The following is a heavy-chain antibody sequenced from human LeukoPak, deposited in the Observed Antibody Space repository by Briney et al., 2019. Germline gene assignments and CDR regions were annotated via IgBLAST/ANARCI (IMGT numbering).Heavy chain of an antibody. D-gene: IGHD6-19*01. CDR1: GFTFNSYW. CDR3: ARDREWLVHGGAG. Sequence: PGGSLRLSCAASGFTFNSYWMNWVRQAPGKGLEWVANIKRDGSEKYYVDSVKGRFTISRDNAKNSLDLQMNSLRVEDTAVYYCARDREWLVHGGAGWGQGTLVTVSS. J-gene: IGHJ4*02. V-gene: IGHV3-7*03. CDR2: IKRDGSEK.